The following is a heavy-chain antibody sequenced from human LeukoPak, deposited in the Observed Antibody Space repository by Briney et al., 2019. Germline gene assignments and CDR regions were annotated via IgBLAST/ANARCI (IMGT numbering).Heavy chain of an antibody. CDR2: ISAGGDST. V-gene: IGHV3-23*01. Sequence: GGSLRLSCAASGFTFSNYAVSWVRQAPGKGLAWVSAISAGGDSTYYADSVKGRFTISRDNSKNTLYLQMNDLGAEDTAIYYCAIDGGLVPVAPKLSWGQGTLVTVSS. CDR1: GFTFSNYA. J-gene: IGHJ5*02. D-gene: IGHD2-2*01. CDR3: AIDGGLVPVAPKLS.